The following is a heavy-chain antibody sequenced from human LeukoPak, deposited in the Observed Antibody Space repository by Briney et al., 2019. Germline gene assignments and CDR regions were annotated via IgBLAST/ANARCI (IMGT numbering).Heavy chain of an antibody. V-gene: IGHV3-30*03. CDR3: TRADGDYDHRFFDY. J-gene: IGHJ4*02. Sequence: GGSLRLSCAASGFTFSSYGMHWVRQAPGKGLEWVAVISYDGSNKYYADSVKGRFTISRDDSKSIAYLQMNGLQTEDTGLYYCTRADGDYDHRFFDYWGQRTQVIVSS. CDR1: GFTFSSYG. CDR2: ISYDGSNK. D-gene: IGHD4-17*01.